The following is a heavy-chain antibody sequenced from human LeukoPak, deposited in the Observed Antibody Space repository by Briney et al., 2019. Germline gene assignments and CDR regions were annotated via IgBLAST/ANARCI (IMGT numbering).Heavy chain of an antibody. D-gene: IGHD2-2*01. CDR3: ARDIGDCSSTSCYPGL. CDR1: GYTFTGYY. Sequence: ASVKVSCKASGYTFTGYYMHWVRQAPGQGLEWMGWINPNSGGTNYAQKFQGRVTMTRDTSISTAYMELSRLRSDDTAVYYCARDIGDCSSTSCYPGLWGQGTLVTVSS. CDR2: INPNSGGT. V-gene: IGHV1-2*02. J-gene: IGHJ4*02.